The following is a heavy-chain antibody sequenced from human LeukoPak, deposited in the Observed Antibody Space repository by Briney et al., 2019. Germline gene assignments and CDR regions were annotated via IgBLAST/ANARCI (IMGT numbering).Heavy chain of an antibody. CDR2: ISWDGGST. J-gene: IGHJ4*02. Sequence: GGSLRLSCAASGFTFGDYTMYWVRQPPGKGLEWVSLISWDGGSTYYADSVKGRFAISRDNRKNSLYLQMNSLRTEDSALYYCAKDRENSYAFDYWGQGTLVTVSS. V-gene: IGHV3-43*01. CDR1: GFTFGDYT. D-gene: IGHD5-18*01. CDR3: AKDRENSYAFDY.